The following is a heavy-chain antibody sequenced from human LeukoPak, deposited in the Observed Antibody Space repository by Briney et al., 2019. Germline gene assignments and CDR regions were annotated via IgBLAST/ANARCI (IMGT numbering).Heavy chain of an antibody. J-gene: IGHJ5*02. CDR2: INSDGSST. V-gene: IGHV3-74*01. CDR3: ARTGIAARPTVWFDP. CDR1: GFTFSSYW. Sequence: GGSLRLSCAASGFTFSSYWMHWVRQAPGKGLVWVSRINSDGSSTSYADYVKGRFTISRDNAENTLYLQMNSLRAEDTAVYYCARTGIAARPTVWFDPWGQGTLVTVSS. D-gene: IGHD6-6*01.